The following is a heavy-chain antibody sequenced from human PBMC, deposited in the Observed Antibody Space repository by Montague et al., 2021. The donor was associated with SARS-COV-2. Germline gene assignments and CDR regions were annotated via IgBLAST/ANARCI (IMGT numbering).Heavy chain of an antibody. CDR3: ARVSDFWSGYYTAVGAFGI. CDR2: ISYSGST. J-gene: IGHJ3*02. V-gene: IGHV4-59*01. Sequence: SETLSLTCTVSGGSISSYYWSWIWKPPGQGLEWIGYISYSGSTNYYYXLKSRVTISVDTYKNKYSLKLRSATAADTAVYYCARVSDFWSGYYTAVGAFGIWGQGTMVTVSS. D-gene: IGHD3-3*01. CDR1: GGSISSYY.